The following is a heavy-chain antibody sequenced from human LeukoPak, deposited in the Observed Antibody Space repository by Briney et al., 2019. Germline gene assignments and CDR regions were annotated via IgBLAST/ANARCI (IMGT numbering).Heavy chain of an antibody. CDR1: GYSFISYW. V-gene: IGHV5-51*01. Sequence: GESLKISCKGSGYSFISYWIGWVRQMPGKGLEWMGIIYPGDSDTRYSPFFQGQVTMSADKSITTAYLQWSSLKASDTAMYYCARVYGSGSYYSPFDYWGQGTLVTVSS. J-gene: IGHJ4*02. CDR3: ARVYGSGSYYSPFDY. D-gene: IGHD3-10*01. CDR2: IYPGDSDT.